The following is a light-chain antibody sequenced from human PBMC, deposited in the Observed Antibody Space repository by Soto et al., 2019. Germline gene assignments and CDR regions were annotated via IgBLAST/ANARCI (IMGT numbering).Light chain of an antibody. CDR2: DVS. J-gene: IGLJ1*01. CDR1: SSDVGGYNY. V-gene: IGLV2-14*01. Sequence: QSALTQPASVSGSPGQSITVSCTGTSSDVGGYNYVSWYRQHPGNVPQLMIFDVSNRPSGVSHRFSGSKSGNTASLTISGLQAEDEADYYCSSYTTSNTYVFGTGTKLTVL. CDR3: SSYTTSNTYV.